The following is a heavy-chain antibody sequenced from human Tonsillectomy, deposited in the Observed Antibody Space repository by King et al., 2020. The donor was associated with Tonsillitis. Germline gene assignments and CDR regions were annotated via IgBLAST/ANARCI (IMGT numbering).Heavy chain of an antibody. CDR1: GGSISSYY. Sequence: QLQESGPGLVKPSETLSLTCTVSGGSISSYYWSWIRQPPGKGLEWIGYIHYSGSTNYNPSLKSRVTISIDTSKNQFSLKVNSVTAADTALYYCARRHCSGSICHPYYFDLWGQGNLVIVSS. J-gene: IGHJ4*02. CDR3: ARRHCSGSICHPYYFDL. D-gene: IGHD2-15*01. V-gene: IGHV4-59*08. CDR2: IHYSGST.